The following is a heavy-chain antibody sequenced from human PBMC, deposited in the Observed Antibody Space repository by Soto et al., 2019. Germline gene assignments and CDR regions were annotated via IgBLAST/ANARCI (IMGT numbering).Heavy chain of an antibody. Sequence: RESLKISCKGSGYSFTSYWIGWVRQMPGKGLEWMGIIYPGDSDTRYSPSFQGQVTISADKSISTAYLQWSSRKASDTAMYYCARQGVVIPPLYYYGMDVWGQGTTVTVSS. V-gene: IGHV5-51*01. CDR3: ARQGVVIPPLYYYGMDV. J-gene: IGHJ6*02. D-gene: IGHD3-3*01. CDR1: GYSFTSYW. CDR2: IYPGDSDT.